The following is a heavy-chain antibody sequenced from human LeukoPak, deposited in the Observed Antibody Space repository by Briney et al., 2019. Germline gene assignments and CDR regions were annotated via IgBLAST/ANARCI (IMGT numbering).Heavy chain of an antibody. Sequence: ASVKVSCKASGYTFTSYGISWVRQAPGQGLEWMGWISAYNGNTNYAQKLQGRVTMTTDTSTSTAYMELRSLRSDDPAVYYCAREFWNYRSGNLQAFDIWGQGTMVTVSS. D-gene: IGHD3-10*01. CDR3: AREFWNYRSGNLQAFDI. J-gene: IGHJ3*02. V-gene: IGHV1-18*01. CDR2: ISAYNGNT. CDR1: GYTFTSYG.